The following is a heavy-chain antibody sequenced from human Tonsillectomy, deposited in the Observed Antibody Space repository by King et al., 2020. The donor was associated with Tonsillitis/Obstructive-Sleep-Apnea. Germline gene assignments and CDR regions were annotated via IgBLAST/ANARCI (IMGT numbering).Heavy chain of an antibody. Sequence: VQLQQWGAGLLKPSETLSLTCAVYGGSFSGYFWSWIRQPPGKGLEWIGDISHSGSTNSNPSLKSRVTISLVTSKNQFSLNLSSVTAADTAVYYCARRTVNWFDPWGQGTLVTVSS. D-gene: IGHD1-1*01. V-gene: IGHV4-34*01. CDR3: ARRTVNWFDP. CDR1: GGSFSGYF. J-gene: IGHJ5*02. CDR2: ISHSGST.